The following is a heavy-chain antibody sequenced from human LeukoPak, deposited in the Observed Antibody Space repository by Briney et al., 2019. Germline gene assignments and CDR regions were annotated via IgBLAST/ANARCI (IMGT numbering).Heavy chain of an antibody. J-gene: IGHJ4*02. D-gene: IGHD3-10*01. CDR1: GYTFTSYG. CDR3: ARGGWFGELEPDYFDY. Sequence: VASVKVSCKASGYTFTSYGISWVRQAPGQGLEWMGWISAYNGNTNYAQKLQGRATMTTDTSTSTAYMELRSLRSDDTAVYYCARGGWFGELEPDYFDYWGQGTLVTVSS. CDR2: ISAYNGNT. V-gene: IGHV1-18*04.